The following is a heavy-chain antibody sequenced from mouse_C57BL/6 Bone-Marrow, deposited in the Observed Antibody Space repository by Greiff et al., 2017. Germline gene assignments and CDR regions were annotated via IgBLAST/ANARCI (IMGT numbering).Heavy chain of an antibody. CDR1: GYTFTSYW. Sequence: QVQLQQPGAELVRPGSSVKLSCKASGYTFTSYWMHWVKQRPIQGLEWIGNIDPSDSETHYNQKFKDKATLTVDKSSSTAYMQLSSLTSEDSAVYYCARWGLYYHGSSYFHWYFDVWGTGTTVTVSS. D-gene: IGHD1-1*01. CDR3: ARWGLYYHGSSYFHWYFDV. CDR2: IDPSDSET. J-gene: IGHJ1*03. V-gene: IGHV1-52*01.